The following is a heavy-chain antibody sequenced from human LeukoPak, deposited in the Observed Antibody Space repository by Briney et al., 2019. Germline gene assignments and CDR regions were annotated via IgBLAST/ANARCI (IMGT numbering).Heavy chain of an antibody. D-gene: IGHD3-22*01. CDR3: AEQVSDYDSSTYYYY. CDR2: ISGSGGTT. V-gene: IGHV3-23*01. Sequence: GGSLRLSCAASGFTFSSYAMSWVRQAPGKGLEWVSDISGSGGTTYYADSVKGRFIISRDNSNNTLYLQMNSLRAEDTAVYYCAEQVSDYDSSTYYYYWGQGALVTVSS. J-gene: IGHJ4*02. CDR1: GFTFSSYA.